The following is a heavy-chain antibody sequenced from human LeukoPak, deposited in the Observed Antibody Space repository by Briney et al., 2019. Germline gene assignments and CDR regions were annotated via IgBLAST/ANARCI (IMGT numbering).Heavy chain of an antibody. Sequence: PGGSLRLSCAASGFTFSSYWMSWVRQAPGKGLEWVANIKQDGSEKYYVDSVKGRFTISRDNAKNSLYLQMNSLRAEDTAVYYCARARTAMVYYFDYWGQGTLVTVSS. D-gene: IGHD5-18*01. CDR1: GFTFSSYW. J-gene: IGHJ4*02. V-gene: IGHV3-7*01. CDR2: IKQDGSEK. CDR3: ARARTAMVYYFDY.